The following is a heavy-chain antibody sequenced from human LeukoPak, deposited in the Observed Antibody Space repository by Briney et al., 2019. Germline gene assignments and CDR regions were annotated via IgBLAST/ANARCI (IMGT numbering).Heavy chain of an antibody. CDR3: TRTSYCGGDCHFDY. V-gene: IGHV3-73*01. CDR2: IRSKANSYAT. J-gene: IGHJ4*02. D-gene: IGHD2-21*02. CDR1: GFTFSGSA. Sequence: PGGSLRLSCAASGFTFSGSAMHWVRQASGKGLEWVGRIRSKANSYATAYAVSVKGRFTISRDDSKNTAYLQMNSLKNEDTAVYYCTRTSYCGGDCHFDYWGQGTLVTVSS.